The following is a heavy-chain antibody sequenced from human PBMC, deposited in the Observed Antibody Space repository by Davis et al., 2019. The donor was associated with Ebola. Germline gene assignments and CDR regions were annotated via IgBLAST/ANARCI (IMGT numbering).Heavy chain of an antibody. D-gene: IGHD4-17*01. J-gene: IGHJ4*02. CDR2: IYGGGTT. Sequence: GESLKISCAASGFTFSSYSMNWVRQAPGKGLEWVSIIYGGGTTYCADSVKGRCTVSRDNAKNTLYLQMNGLRAEDTAVYFCARGLYGDSVGFDYWGQGTLVTVSS. CDR1: GFTFSSYS. V-gene: IGHV3-66*01. CDR3: ARGLYGDSVGFDY.